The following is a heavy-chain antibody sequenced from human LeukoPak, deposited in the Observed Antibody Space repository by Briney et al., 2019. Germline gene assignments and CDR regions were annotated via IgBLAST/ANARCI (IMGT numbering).Heavy chain of an antibody. CDR3: AELGITMIGGV. V-gene: IGHV3-21*01. CDR1: GFTFSSYS. Sequence: GGSLRLSCAGSGFTFSSYSMNWVRQAPGKGLEWVSSISRSSSYIYYADSMKGRFTISRDNAKNSLYLQMNSLRAEDTAVYYCAELGITMIGGVWGKGTTVTISS. J-gene: IGHJ6*04. CDR2: ISRSSSYI. D-gene: IGHD3-10*02.